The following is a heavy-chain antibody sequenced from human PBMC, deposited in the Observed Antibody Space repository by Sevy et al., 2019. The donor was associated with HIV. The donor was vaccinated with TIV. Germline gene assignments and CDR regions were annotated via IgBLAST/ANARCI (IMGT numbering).Heavy chain of an antibody. Sequence: GGSLRLSCAASGFIFSTYAMSWVRQAPGKGLEWVSAISGSGGSTYNADSMKGRFTISRDNSKNTLYLQMNSLRVDDTAVYYCAKGDRTFYGLDVWAKGPRSPSP. CDR1: GFIFSTYA. CDR3: AKGDRTFYGLDV. J-gene: IGHJ6*02. CDR2: ISGSGGST. V-gene: IGHV3-23*01.